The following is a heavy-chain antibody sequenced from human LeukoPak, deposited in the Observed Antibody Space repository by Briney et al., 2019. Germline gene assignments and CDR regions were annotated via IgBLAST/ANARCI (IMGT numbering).Heavy chain of an antibody. J-gene: IGHJ5*02. CDR1: GASISSSSRADYFF. D-gene: IGHD3-16*01. Sequence: PSETLSLTCTVSGASISSSSRADYFFWGWIRQAPGKGLEWIGSIDYSGHTYYNPSLKTRATISVDTPKNQFSLSLRSVTAADTAVYYCARPLYNSWDRFDPWGQGTMITLS. V-gene: IGHV4-39*01. CDR2: IDYSGHT. CDR3: ARPLYNSWDRFDP.